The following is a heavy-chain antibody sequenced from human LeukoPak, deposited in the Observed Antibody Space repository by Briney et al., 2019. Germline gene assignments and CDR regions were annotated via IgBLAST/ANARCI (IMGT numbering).Heavy chain of an antibody. D-gene: IGHD3-22*01. CDR2: ISYDGRNK. CDR1: GFTFSNYG. J-gene: IGHJ4*02. Sequence: GRSLRLSCAASGFTFSNYGMHWVRQAPGKGLEWVAVISYDGRNKYYADSVKGQFTISRDNSKNTLYLQMNSLRAEDTAVYYCAKDLRSSGLIDYWGQGTLVTVSS. V-gene: IGHV3-30*18. CDR3: AKDLRSSGLIDY.